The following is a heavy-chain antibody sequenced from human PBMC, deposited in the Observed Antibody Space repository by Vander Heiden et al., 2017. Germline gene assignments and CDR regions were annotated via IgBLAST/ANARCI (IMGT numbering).Heavy chain of an antibody. CDR2: IIPIFGTA. CDR1: GGTFSTYA. CDR3: ARGAGYGSGSPYYYYYGMDV. D-gene: IGHD3-10*01. Sequence: QVQLVQSGAEVKKPGSPVKVSCKASGGTFSTYAISWVRQAPGQGLEWMGGIIPIFGTANYAQKFQGRVTITADESTSTAYMELSSLRSEDTAVYYCARGAGYGSGSPYYYYYGMDVWGQGTTVTVSS. V-gene: IGHV1-69*01. J-gene: IGHJ6*02.